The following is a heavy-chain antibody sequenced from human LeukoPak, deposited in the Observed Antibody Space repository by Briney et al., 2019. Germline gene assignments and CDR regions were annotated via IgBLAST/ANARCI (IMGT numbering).Heavy chain of an antibody. Sequence: KSSETLSLTCTVSGGSISSSSYYWGWIRQPPGKGLEWIGRIYYSGSTYYNPSLKSRVTISVDTSKNQFSLKLSSVTAADTAVYYCARGLTRYSSAAKKYNWFDPWGQGTLVTVSS. CDR3: ARGLTRYSSAAKKYNWFDP. CDR2: IYYSGST. CDR1: GGSISSSSYY. V-gene: IGHV4-39*07. J-gene: IGHJ5*02. D-gene: IGHD6-25*01.